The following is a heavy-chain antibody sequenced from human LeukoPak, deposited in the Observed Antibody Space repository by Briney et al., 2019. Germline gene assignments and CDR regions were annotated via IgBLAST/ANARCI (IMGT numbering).Heavy chain of an antibody. J-gene: IGHJ4*02. D-gene: IGHD2-15*01. CDR3: AKDYCSGGSCYLNDY. V-gene: IGHV3-43*02. CDR2: ISGDGGST. Sequence: PGGSLRLSCAASGFTFDDYAIHWVRQAPGKGLEWVSLISGDGGSTYYADSVKGRFTISRDNSKNSLYLQMNSLRTEDTALYYCAKDYCSGGSCYLNDYWGQGTLVTVSS. CDR1: GFTFDDYA.